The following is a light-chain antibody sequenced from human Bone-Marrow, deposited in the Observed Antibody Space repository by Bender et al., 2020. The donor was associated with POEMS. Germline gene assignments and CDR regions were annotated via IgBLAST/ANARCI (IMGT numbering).Light chain of an antibody. J-gene: IGLJ2*01. Sequence: QSALTQPASVSGSPGQSITISCTGTSGDVGGSDYVSWYQLHPGKAPKLIISDVSNRPSGVSDRFSGSKSGNTASLTISGVQPEDDADYYCSSYRGFGSQVIFGGGTRLTVL. CDR2: DVS. CDR1: SGDVGGSDY. V-gene: IGLV2-14*01. CDR3: SSYRGFGSQVI.